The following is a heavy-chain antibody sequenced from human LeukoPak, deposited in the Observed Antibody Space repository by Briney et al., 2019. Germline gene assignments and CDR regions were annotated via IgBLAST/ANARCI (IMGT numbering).Heavy chain of an antibody. Sequence: GGSLRVSCAASGFTFSSYAMSWVRQAPGKGPEWVSAISGSGGSTYYADSVKGRFTISRDNSKNTLYLQMNSLRAEDTAVYYCAKDNGSGWYGGGFDPWGQGTLVTVSS. CDR2: ISGSGGST. V-gene: IGHV3-23*01. CDR1: GFTFSSYA. CDR3: AKDNGSGWYGGGFDP. D-gene: IGHD6-19*01. J-gene: IGHJ5*02.